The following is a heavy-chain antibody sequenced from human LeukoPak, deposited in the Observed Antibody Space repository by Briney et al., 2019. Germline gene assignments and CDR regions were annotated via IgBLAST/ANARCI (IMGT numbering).Heavy chain of an antibody. Sequence: ASVTVSCKASGYTFTSYCISWVRQAPGQGLEWMGWISAYNGNTNYAQKLQGRVTMTTDTSTSTAYMELRSLRSDDTAVYYCARVGVSYGGGLYDSSGYYYVYWGQGTLVTVSS. J-gene: IGHJ4*02. CDR2: ISAYNGNT. CDR1: GYTFTSYC. V-gene: IGHV1-18*01. D-gene: IGHD3-22*01. CDR3: ARVGVSYGGGLYDSSGYYYVY.